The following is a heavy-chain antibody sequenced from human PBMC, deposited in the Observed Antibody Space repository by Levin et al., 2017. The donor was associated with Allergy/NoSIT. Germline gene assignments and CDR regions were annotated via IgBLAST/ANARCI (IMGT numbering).Heavy chain of an antibody. CDR1: GFSLSTVGVG. J-gene: IGHJ5*01. V-gene: IGHV2-5*02. CDR3: AHRRPSSGSDWDGGCFDS. Sequence: KSGPTLVKPTETLTLTCTFSGFSLSTVGVGVGWIRQPPGKAPQCLALIYWDNDKRYNPSLKSRLTITKDTSKNEVVLTMTYMEPVDTATYYCAHRRPSSGSDWDGGCFDSWGQGTLVTV. D-gene: IGHD1-1*01. CDR2: IYWDNDK.